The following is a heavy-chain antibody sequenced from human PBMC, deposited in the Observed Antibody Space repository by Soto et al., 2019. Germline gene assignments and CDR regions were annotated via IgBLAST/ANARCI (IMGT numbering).Heavy chain of an antibody. J-gene: IGHJ4*01. CDR3: ARTYYYDSSGYYPFDY. V-gene: IGHV1-18*04. CDR1: GYTFTSYG. CDR2: ISAYNGNT. D-gene: IGHD3-22*01. Sequence: ASVKVSCKASGYTFTSYGISWVRQAPGQGLEWMGWISAYNGNTNYAQKLQGRVTMTTDTSTSTAYMELRSLRSDDTAVYYCARTYYYDSSGYYPFDYWGHGTLVTVSS.